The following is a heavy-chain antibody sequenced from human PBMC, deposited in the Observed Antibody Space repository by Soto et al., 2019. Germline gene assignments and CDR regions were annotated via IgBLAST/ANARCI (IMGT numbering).Heavy chain of an antibody. V-gene: IGHV4-34*01. CDR2: INHSGST. J-gene: IGHJ6*02. CDR3: AGGDNWNYAYYYYGMDV. CDR1: GGSFSGYY. Sequence: PSETLSLXCAVYGGSFSGYYWSWIRQPPGKGLEWIGEINHSGSTNYNPSLKSRVTISVDTSKNQFSLKLSSVTAADTAVYYCAGGDNWNYAYYYYGMDVWGQGTTVTVSS. D-gene: IGHD1-7*01.